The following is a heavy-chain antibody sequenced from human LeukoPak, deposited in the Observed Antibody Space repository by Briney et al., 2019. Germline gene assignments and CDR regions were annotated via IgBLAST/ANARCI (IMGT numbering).Heavy chain of an antibody. CDR2: INPNSGNT. J-gene: IGHJ5*02. D-gene: IGHD3-16*01. CDR3: ARSLGTYWGKDFLNWFDP. Sequence: SVKVSCKASEYTFTNYDINWVRQATGQGLEWMGWINPNSGNTGYTQKFQGRVTMTRNTSLNTAFMELISLKSEDTAIYYCARSLGTYWGKDFLNWFDPWGQGTLVTVSS. CDR1: EYTFTNYD. V-gene: IGHV1-8*01.